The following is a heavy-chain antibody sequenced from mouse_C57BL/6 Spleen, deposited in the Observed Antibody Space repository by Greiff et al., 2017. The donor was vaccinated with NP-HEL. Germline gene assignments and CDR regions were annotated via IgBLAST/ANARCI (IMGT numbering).Heavy chain of an antibody. CDR2: IYPGDGDT. J-gene: IGHJ2*01. D-gene: IGHD4-1*01. Sequence: QVQLQQSGPELVKPGASVKISCKASGYAFSSSWMNWVKQRPGKCLEWIGRIYPGDGDTNYNGKFKGKATLTADKSSSTAYMQLSSLTSEDSAVYFCARSGGVELGDYWGQGTTLTVSS. V-gene: IGHV1-82*01. CDR1: GYAFSSSW. CDR3: ARSGGVELGDY.